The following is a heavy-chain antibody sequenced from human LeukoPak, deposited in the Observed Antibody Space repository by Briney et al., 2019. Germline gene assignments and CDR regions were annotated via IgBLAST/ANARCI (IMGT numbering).Heavy chain of an antibody. CDR1: GFTFDDYG. CDR2: INWNGGST. CDR3: ARDLYCSGGSCPGSLYYYYMDV. Sequence: GGSLRLSCAASGFTFDDYGMSWVRQAPGKGLEWVSGINWNGGSTGYADSVKGRFTISRDNAKNSLYLQMNSLRAEDTAVYYCARDLYCSGGSCPGSLYYYYMDVWGKGTTVTVSS. J-gene: IGHJ6*03. V-gene: IGHV3-20*04. D-gene: IGHD2-15*01.